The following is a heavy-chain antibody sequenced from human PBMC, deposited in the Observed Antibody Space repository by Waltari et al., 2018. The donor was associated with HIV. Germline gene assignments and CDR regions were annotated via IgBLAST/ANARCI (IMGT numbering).Heavy chain of an antibody. CDR2: IKQDGSEK. CDR3: ARAIRDFWSGYYWDY. V-gene: IGHV3-7*01. D-gene: IGHD3-3*01. J-gene: IGHJ4*02. Sequence: EVQLVESGGGLVQPGGSLRLSCAASGFTFSSYWMSWVRQAPGKGLEWVANIKQDGSEKYYVDSVKGRFTISRDNAKNSLYLQMNSLRAEDTAVYYCARAIRDFWSGYYWDYWGQGTLVTVSS. CDR1: GFTFSSYW.